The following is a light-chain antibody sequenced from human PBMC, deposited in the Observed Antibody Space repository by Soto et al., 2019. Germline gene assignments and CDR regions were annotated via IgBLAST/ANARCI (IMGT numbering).Light chain of an antibody. Sequence: EIVMTPSQVTLSVSQSERAALSCRASQSLSSHLAWYQQKPGQAPSLLIYGAFTRATGIPARFSGTGSGTEFTLTISSLQSEDFALYYCQQYNDWPLTFGQGTKVDI. CDR3: QQYNDWPLT. CDR1: QSLSSH. CDR2: GAF. V-gene: IGKV3-15*01. J-gene: IGKJ1*01.